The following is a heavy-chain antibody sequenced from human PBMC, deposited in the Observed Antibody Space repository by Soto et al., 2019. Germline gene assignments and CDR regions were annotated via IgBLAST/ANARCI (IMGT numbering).Heavy chain of an antibody. CDR2: ISGSGGNT. D-gene: IGHD1-26*01. V-gene: IGHV3-23*01. CDR1: GFTFSSYA. J-gene: IGHJ6*02. CDR3: ATHHYPLYGMDV. Sequence: HPGGSLRLSCAASGFTFSSYAMSWVRQAPGKGLEWVSAISGSGGNTYYADSVKGRFTISRDNSKNTLFLQMNSLRAEDTAVYYCATHHYPLYGMDVWGQGTTVTVSS.